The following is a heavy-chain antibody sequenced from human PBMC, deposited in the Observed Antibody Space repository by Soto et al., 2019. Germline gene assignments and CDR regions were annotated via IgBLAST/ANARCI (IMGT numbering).Heavy chain of an antibody. CDR1: GFTFSRYL. J-gene: IGHJ3*02. Sequence: GVSLRLSFAASGFTFSRYLMHWVRQATGKGLVWVSRINSDGSSTSYADSVKGRFTISRDNAKNSLYLQMNSLRAEDTAVYYSARGSGSYYNAFDIWGQGTMVTVSS. V-gene: IGHV3-74*01. CDR2: INSDGSST. D-gene: IGHD1-26*01. CDR3: ARGSGSYYNAFDI.